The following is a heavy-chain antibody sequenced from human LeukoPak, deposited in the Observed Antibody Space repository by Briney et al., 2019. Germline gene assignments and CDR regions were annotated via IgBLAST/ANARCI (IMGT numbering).Heavy chain of an antibody. V-gene: IGHV4-4*02. CDR1: SGSISSSSGNC. CDR2: IYHSGST. Sequence: SETLSLTCAVSSGSISSSSGNCWTWVRQPPGKGLEWIGEIYHSGSTNYNPSLKSRVTMLLDKSKNQFSLKLSSVTAADTAVYYCARNGGNSDFDYWGQGTLVTVSS. D-gene: IGHD4-23*01. CDR3: ARNGGNSDFDY. J-gene: IGHJ4*02.